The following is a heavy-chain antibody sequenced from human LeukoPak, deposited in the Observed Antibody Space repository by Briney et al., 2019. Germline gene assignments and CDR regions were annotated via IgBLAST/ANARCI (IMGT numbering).Heavy chain of an antibody. Sequence: GGSLRLSCAASGFTFDDYGMSWVRQAPGKGLEGVSGINWNGGSTGYADSVKGRFTISRDNAKKSLYLQMNSLRAEDTALYYCARVGRPTYYDFWSGYYYFDYWGQGTLVTVSS. CDR3: ARVGRPTYYDFWSGYYYFDY. J-gene: IGHJ4*02. D-gene: IGHD3-3*01. CDR2: INWNGGST. V-gene: IGHV3-20*04. CDR1: GFTFDDYG.